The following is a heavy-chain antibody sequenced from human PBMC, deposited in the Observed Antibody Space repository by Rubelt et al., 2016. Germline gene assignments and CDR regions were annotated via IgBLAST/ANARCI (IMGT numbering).Heavy chain of an antibody. CDR2: ISDDGSNK. Sequence: QVQLVESGGGVVQPGRSLRLSCAASGFTFSRYAIHWVRQAPGKGLEWVALISDDGSNKYYGDSVKGRFTISRDNSKNTQYLQRNSLRPEDTAVYYCAREGSSPNWFDPWGQGTQVTVSS. J-gene: IGHJ5*02. CDR3: AREGSSPNWFDP. V-gene: IGHV3-30*04. D-gene: IGHD3-10*01. CDR1: GFTFSRYA.